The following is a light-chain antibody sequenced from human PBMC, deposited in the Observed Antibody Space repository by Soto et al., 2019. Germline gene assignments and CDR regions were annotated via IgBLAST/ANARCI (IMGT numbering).Light chain of an antibody. J-gene: IGLJ3*02. CDR1: SSDVGGYNF. CDR2: DVS. V-gene: IGLV2-11*01. Sequence: QSALTQPRSVSGSPGQSVTISCTGTSSDVGGYNFVSWYQHHPGKAPKLMIYDVSKRPSGVPDRFSGSKSGSTASLTISGLQAEDEADYYCCSYAGSYIMVFGGGTKLTVL. CDR3: CSYAGSYIMV.